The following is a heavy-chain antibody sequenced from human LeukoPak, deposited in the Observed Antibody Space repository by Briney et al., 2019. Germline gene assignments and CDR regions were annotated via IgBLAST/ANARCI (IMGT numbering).Heavy chain of an antibody. J-gene: IGHJ3*01. CDR1: GYTFTSYG. CDR2: ISAYTGDT. V-gene: IGHV1-18*01. CDR3: ARAGYCGDGGCRGGSAFDV. D-gene: IGHD2-15*01. Sequence: ASVKVSCKASGYTFTSYGISWVRQAPGQGLEWMGWISAYTGDTKYAQILQGRFTVTTDTSTSTAYMELRSLTYDDTAVYYCARAGYCGDGGCRGGSAFDVWGQGTMVTVSS.